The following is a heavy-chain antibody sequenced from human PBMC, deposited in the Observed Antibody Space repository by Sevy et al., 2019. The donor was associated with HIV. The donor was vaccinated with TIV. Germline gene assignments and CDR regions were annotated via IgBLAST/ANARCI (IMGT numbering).Heavy chain of an antibody. Sequence: GGSLRLSCAASGFTFSSHAMAWVRQAPGKRLEWVSVISGSARATYYADSVKGRFTISRDNFQNTMYLQMNFLRADDTAVYYCARAQGSGSPYYRAMDVWGQGTTVTVSS. J-gene: IGHJ6*02. CDR2: ISGSARAT. CDR1: GFTFSSHA. V-gene: IGHV3-23*01. CDR3: ARAQGSGSPYYRAMDV. D-gene: IGHD3-10*01.